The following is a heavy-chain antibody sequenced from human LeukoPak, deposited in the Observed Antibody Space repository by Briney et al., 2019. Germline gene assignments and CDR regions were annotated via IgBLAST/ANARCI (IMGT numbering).Heavy chain of an antibody. CDR1: GYTFTDYY. CDR2: INPNSGGT. D-gene: IGHD5-12*01. V-gene: IGHV1-2*02. J-gene: IGHJ4*02. CDR3: APGSDSGYYRVGTYFDY. Sequence: AAVTVSFKASGYTFTDYYMHWVRQAPGQGREWMGWINPNSGGTNYAQKFQGRVTMTRDTSISTAYMELSRLRSDDTAVYYCAPGSDSGYYRVGTYFDYWGQGTLVTVSS.